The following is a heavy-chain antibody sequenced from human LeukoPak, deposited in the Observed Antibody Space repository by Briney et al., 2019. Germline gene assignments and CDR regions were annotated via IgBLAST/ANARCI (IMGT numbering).Heavy chain of an antibody. CDR2: INPNSGGT. Sequence: ASVKVSCKASGYTFTGYYMHWVRQAPGQGLEWMGWINPNSGGTNYAQKLQGRVTMTRDTSISTAYMELSRLRSDDTAVYYCARSLTIFGVVIPPGYWGQETLVTVSS. CDR1: GYTFTGYY. CDR3: ARSLTIFGVVIPPGY. V-gene: IGHV1-2*02. J-gene: IGHJ4*02. D-gene: IGHD3-3*01.